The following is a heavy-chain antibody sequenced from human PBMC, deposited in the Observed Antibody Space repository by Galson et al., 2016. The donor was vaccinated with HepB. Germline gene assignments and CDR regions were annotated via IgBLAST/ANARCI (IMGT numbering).Heavy chain of an antibody. CDR1: GFTFSSYG. CDR3: ARDGYDIFPGYYPGYYFDY. CDR2: IWYDGRNK. J-gene: IGHJ4*02. Sequence: SLRLSCAASGFTFSSYGMHWVRQAPGKGLEWVAVIWYDGRNKYYADSVKGRFNISRDNSKNTLYLQMNSLRAEDTAVYYCARDGYDIFPGYYPGYYFDYWGQGTLVTVYS. D-gene: IGHD3-9*01. V-gene: IGHV3-33*01.